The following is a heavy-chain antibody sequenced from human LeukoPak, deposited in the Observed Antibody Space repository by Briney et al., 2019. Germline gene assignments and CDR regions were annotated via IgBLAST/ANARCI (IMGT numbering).Heavy chain of an antibody. Sequence: PGGSLRLSCAASGFTFSSYSMNWVRQAPGEGLEWVSSISSSSSYIYYADSVKGRFTISRDNAKNSLYLQMNSLRAEDTAVYYCAAEGIAVKESDYWGQGTLVTVSS. J-gene: IGHJ4*02. V-gene: IGHV3-21*01. CDR2: ISSSSSYI. D-gene: IGHD6-19*01. CDR1: GFTFSSYS. CDR3: AAEGIAVKESDY.